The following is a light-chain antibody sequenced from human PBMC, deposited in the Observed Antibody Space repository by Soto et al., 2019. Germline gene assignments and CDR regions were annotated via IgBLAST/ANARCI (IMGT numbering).Light chain of an antibody. CDR1: QDINSR. Sequence: DIQMTPSPSSVAASVGDTVTITSRASQDINSRLAWFQQQPGRPPKYVIQAATMLQSGFPSRFAGGGSGRDFTLTIHTLQPEDSATYYCLQVANFPRTFGQGTKVDIK. J-gene: IGKJ1*01. CDR2: AAT. V-gene: IGKV1-12*01. CDR3: LQVANFPRT.